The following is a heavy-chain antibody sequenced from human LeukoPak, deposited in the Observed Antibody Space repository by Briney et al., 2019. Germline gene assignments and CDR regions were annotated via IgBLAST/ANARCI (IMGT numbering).Heavy chain of an antibody. Sequence: GGSLRLSCAVSGCTFSGFWMSWSRQAPGKGRGWVASINSDGSEGYYADVVKGRFTISRDNAKNSLYLQINSLRAEDTAVYYCARSSYSSSSSVWGQGTMVTVSS. V-gene: IGHV3-7*03. CDR3: ARSSYSSSSSV. CDR2: INSDGSEG. CDR1: GCTFSGFW. J-gene: IGHJ3*01. D-gene: IGHD6-6*01.